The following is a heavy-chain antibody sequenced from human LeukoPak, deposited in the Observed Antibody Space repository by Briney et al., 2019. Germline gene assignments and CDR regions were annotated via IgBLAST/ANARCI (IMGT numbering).Heavy chain of an antibody. CDR2: IKQDGSEK. V-gene: IGHV3-7*03. Sequence: GSLRLSCAASGFTFSSYWMSWVRQAPGKGLEWVANIKQDGSEKYYVDSVKGRFTISRDNAKNSLYLQMSSLRAEDMALYYCAKAGGSGYYNDAFDIWGQGTMVTVSS. D-gene: IGHD3-22*01. J-gene: IGHJ3*02. CDR1: GFTFSSYW. CDR3: AKAGGSGYYNDAFDI.